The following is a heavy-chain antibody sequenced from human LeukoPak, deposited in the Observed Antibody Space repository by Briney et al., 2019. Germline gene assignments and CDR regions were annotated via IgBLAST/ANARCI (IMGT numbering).Heavy chain of an antibody. Sequence: SGTLSLTCTVSGGSISSYYWSWIRQPPGKGLEWIGYIYYSGSTNYNPSLKSRVTISVDTSKNQFSLKLSSVTAADTAVYYCARKRRGYRSSTSCYEEDDYWGQGTLVTVSS. CDR2: IYYSGST. CDR3: ARKRRGYRSSTSCYEEDDY. CDR1: GGSISSYY. J-gene: IGHJ4*02. D-gene: IGHD2-2*01. V-gene: IGHV4-59*01.